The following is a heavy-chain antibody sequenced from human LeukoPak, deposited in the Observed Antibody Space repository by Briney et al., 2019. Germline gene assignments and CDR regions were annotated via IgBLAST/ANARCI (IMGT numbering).Heavy chain of an antibody. CDR3: ARVIAAAASYYFDY. CDR2: ISWNSGSI. CDR1: GFTFDDYA. J-gene: IGHJ4*02. Sequence: GGSLRLSCAASGFTFDDYAMHWVRQAPGKGLEWVSGISWNSGSIGYADSVKGRFTISRDNAKNSLYLQMNSLRAEDTAVFYCARVIAAAASYYFDYWGQGTLVTVSS. V-gene: IGHV3-9*01. D-gene: IGHD6-13*01.